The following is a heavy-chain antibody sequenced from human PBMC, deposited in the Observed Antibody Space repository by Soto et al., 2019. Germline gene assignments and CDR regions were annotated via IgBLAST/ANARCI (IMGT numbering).Heavy chain of an antibody. V-gene: IGHV3-11*04. J-gene: IGHJ4*02. CDR3: ARDRNYFDGSGYFGY. CDR2: ISSGGSTR. CDR1: GFTFSDYY. D-gene: IGHD3-22*01. Sequence: PGGSLRLSCAASGFTFSDYYMSWIRQAPGKGLEWVSYISSGGSTRYYADSVKGRFTISRDNAKNSLYLQMNSLRAEDTAVYYCARDRNYFDGSGYFGYWGQGTLVTVSS.